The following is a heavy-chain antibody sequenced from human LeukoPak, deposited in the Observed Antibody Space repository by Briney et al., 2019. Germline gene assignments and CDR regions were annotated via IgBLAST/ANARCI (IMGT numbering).Heavy chain of an antibody. CDR2: MSPVSGIG. CDR3: ARAPMGTAALY. J-gene: IGHJ4*02. D-gene: IGHD2-2*01. CDR1: GYIFNNFD. Sequence: ASVKVSCKASGYIFNNFDINWVRQAPGQGLEWMGWMSPVSGIGGSAQRFQGRVTLTRDTSISTAYMEVSNLRSDDTAFYYCARAPMGTAALYWGQGTLVTVSS. V-gene: IGHV1-8*01.